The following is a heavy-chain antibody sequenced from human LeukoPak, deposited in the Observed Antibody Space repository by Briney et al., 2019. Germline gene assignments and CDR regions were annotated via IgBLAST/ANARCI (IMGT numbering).Heavy chain of an antibody. CDR3: ARGRRIKLERQFYYYYYYMDV. Sequence: SETLSLTCAVYGGSFSGYYWSWIRQPPGKGLEWIGEINHSGSTNYNPSLKSRVTISVDTSKNQFSLKLSSVTAADTAVYYCARGRRIKLERQFYYYYYYMDVWGKGTTVTVSS. J-gene: IGHJ6*03. CDR2: INHSGST. V-gene: IGHV4-34*01. D-gene: IGHD1-1*01. CDR1: GGSFSGYY.